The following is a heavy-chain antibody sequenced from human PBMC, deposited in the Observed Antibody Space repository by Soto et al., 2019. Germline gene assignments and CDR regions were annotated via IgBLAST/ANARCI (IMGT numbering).Heavy chain of an antibody. J-gene: IGHJ5*02. D-gene: IGHD3-9*01. CDR1: GGSISSGGYY. V-gene: IGHV4-31*03. CDR2: IYYSGST. Sequence: QVQLQESGPGLVKPSQTLSLTCTVSGGSISSGGYYWSWIRQHPGKGLEWIGYIYYSGSTYYNPSLKSRVTISVDTSKNQFSLKLSPVTAADTAVYYCARAHNYDILTGYFFDPWGQGTLVTVSS. CDR3: ARAHNYDILTGYFFDP.